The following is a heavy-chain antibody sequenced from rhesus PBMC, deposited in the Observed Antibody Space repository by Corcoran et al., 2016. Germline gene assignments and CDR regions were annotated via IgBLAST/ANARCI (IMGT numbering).Heavy chain of an antibody. CDR3: AKDFYY. V-gene: IGHV3-8*01. CDR1: GFPFRSSY. Sequence: EVRLVVSGVGLVQPGGSLRLSCTGSGFPFRSSYMYWVRQAPGKGLEWVSAINTGGGSTWYTDSVKGRFTISKENAKNTLYLQMDSLRAEDTAVYYCAKDFYYWGQGVLATVSS. J-gene: IGHJ4*01. CDR2: INTGGGST.